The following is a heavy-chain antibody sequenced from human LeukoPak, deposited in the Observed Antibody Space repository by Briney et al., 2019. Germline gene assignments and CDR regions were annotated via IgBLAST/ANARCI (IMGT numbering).Heavy chain of an antibody. J-gene: IGHJ6*02. V-gene: IGHV3-30*18. Sequence: GGSLRLSCAASGFTFSSYGMHWVRQAPGKGLEWVAVISYDGSNKYYADSVKGRFTISRDNSKNTLYLQMNSLRAEDTAVYYCAKAALYCSSTNCYAARYYYGMDVWGQGTTVTVSS. D-gene: IGHD2-2*01. CDR1: GFTFSSYG. CDR2: ISYDGSNK. CDR3: AKAALYCSSTNCYAARYYYGMDV.